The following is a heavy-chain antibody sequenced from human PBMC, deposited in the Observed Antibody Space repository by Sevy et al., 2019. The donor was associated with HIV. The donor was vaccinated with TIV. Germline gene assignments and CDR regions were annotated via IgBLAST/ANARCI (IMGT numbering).Heavy chain of an antibody. J-gene: IGHJ3*02. CDR3: ARGGTMVGGAFDI. CDR2: ITVDGSNK. Sequence: GGSLRLSCAASGFTFSSYAMHWVRQAPGKGLEWVAVITVDGSNKYYADSVKGRFTISRDNSKNTLYLQMNSLRAEDTAVYYCARGGTMVGGAFDIWGQGTMVTVSS. CDR1: GFTFSSYA. D-gene: IGHD3-10*01. V-gene: IGHV3-30-3*01.